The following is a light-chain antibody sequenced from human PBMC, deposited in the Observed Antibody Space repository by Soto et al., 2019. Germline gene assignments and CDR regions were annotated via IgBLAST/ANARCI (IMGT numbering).Light chain of an antibody. V-gene: IGLV2-23*01. Sequence: QSALTQPASVSGSPGQSITISCTGTSSDVGSYNLVSWYQQHPGKAPKLMIYEGSKRPSGVSNRFSGSKSGNTASLTISGLQAEDEADYYCCSYAGSSVPQYVFGTGTKLTVL. CDR3: CSYAGSSVPQYV. CDR1: SSDVGSYNL. CDR2: EGS. J-gene: IGLJ1*01.